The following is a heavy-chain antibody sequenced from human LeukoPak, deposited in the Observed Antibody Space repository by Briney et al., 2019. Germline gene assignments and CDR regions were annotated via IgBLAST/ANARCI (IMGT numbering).Heavy chain of an antibody. V-gene: IGHV4-34*01. J-gene: IGHJ4*02. CDR1: GGSFSGYY. CDR3: ARREYYYDSSGHFDY. CDR2: INHSGST. D-gene: IGHD3-22*01. Sequence: SETLSLTCAVYGGSFSGYYWSWIRQPPGKGLEWIGEINHSGSTNYNPSLKSRVTISVDTSKNQFSLKLSSVTAADTAVYYCARREYYYDSSGHFDYWGREPWSPSPQ.